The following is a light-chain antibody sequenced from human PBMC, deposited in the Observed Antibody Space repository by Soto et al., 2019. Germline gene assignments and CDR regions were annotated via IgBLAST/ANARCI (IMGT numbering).Light chain of an antibody. CDR1: QGISNW. CDR3: QQCNSYSRT. Sequence: IQMTQSPSSLSASVGDRVTITCRASQGISNWLAWYQQKSGKAPKLLIHDASSLERGVPSRFSGSGSGTEFTLTISSLQPDDFATYYCQQCNSYSRTFGQGTKVDI. CDR2: DAS. V-gene: IGKV1-5*01. J-gene: IGKJ1*01.